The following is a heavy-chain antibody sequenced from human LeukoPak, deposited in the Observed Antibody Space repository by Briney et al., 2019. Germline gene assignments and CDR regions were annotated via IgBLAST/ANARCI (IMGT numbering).Heavy chain of an antibody. J-gene: IGHJ4*02. V-gene: IGHV1-2*02. D-gene: IGHD6-19*01. CDR3: ATLYSSGWYVFDY. CDR1: GYTFTGYY. CDR2: INPNSSGT. Sequence: ASVKVSCKASGYTFTGYYMHWVRQAPGQGLEWMGWINPNSSGTNYAQKFQGRVTMTRDTSISTAYMELSRLRSDDTAVYYCATLYSSGWYVFDYWGQGTLVTVSS.